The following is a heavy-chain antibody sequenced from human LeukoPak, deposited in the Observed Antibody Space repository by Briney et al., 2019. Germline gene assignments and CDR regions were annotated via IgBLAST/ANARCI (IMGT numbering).Heavy chain of an antibody. CDR2: ISSDGSST. Sequence: GGSLRLSCAASGFTFSTYWMHWVRQAPGKGLVWLSRISSDGSSTNYADSVKGRFTISRDNAKNTLYLQMNSLRAEDTAVYYCARDYGEGGYYFDYWGQGTLVTVTS. V-gene: IGHV3-74*01. CDR3: ARDYGEGGYYFDY. J-gene: IGHJ4*02. CDR1: GFTFSTYW. D-gene: IGHD4-17*01.